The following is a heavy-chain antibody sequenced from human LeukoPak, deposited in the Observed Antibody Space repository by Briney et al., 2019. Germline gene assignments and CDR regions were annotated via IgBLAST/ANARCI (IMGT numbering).Heavy chain of an antibody. V-gene: IGHV1-24*01. CDR3: ARDLSRQSSGYFIN. D-gene: IGHD3-22*01. J-gene: IGHJ4*02. Sequence: GASVKVSCKVSGYTLTELSMHWVRQAPGKGLEWMGGFDPEDGETIYAQKLQGRVTMTTDTSTSTAYMELRSLRSDDTAVYYCARDLSRQSSGYFINWGQGTLVTVSS. CDR1: GYTLTELS. CDR2: FDPEDGET.